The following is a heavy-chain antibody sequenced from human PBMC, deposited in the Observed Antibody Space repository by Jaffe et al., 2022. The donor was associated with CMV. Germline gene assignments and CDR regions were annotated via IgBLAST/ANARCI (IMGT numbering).Heavy chain of an antibody. V-gene: IGHV1-18*01. Sequence: QIQLVQSGAEVKKPGASVKVSCKASGYMFASYGLSWVRQAPGQGLEWMGMISGYSGHTHYLQKLQGRVTMTIDTSTSTAYMELKSLRSDDTAVYFCARGTITKVLDYWGQGTLVTVSS. CDR3: ARGTITKVLDY. CDR1: GYMFASYG. D-gene: IGHD2-8*01. J-gene: IGHJ4*02. CDR2: ISGYSGHT.